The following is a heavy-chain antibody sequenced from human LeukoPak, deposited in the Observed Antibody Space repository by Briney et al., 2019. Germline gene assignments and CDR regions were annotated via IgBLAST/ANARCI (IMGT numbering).Heavy chain of an antibody. D-gene: IGHD3-10*02. Sequence: GGSLRLSCAASEFTFSSYEMCWVRQAPAKGLEWVSYISSSGSTIYYADSVKGRFTISRDNAKNSLYLQMNSLRAEDTAVYYCAELGITMIGGVWGKGTTVTISS. CDR1: EFTFSSYE. CDR3: AELGITMIGGV. V-gene: IGHV3-48*03. CDR2: ISSSGSTI. J-gene: IGHJ6*04.